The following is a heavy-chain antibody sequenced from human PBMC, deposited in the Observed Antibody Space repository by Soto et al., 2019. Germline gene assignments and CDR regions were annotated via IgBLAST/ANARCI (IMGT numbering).Heavy chain of an antibody. CDR2: IIPIFGTA. J-gene: IGHJ6*02. D-gene: IGHD3-10*01. V-gene: IGHV1-69*13. CDR3: AANPVWFGEGDYGMDV. CDR1: GGTFSSYA. Sequence: GASVKVSCKASGGTFSSYAISWVRQAPGQGLEWMGGIIPIFGTANYAQKFQGRVTITADESTSTAYMELSSLRSEDTAVYYCAANPVWFGEGDYGMDVWGQGTTVTVSS.